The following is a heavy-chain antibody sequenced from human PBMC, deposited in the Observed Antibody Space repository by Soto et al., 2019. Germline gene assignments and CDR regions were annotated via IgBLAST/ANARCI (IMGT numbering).Heavy chain of an antibody. J-gene: IGHJ5*02. V-gene: IGHV1-69*04. CDR3: AGDPDSHYNDSHASSYP. CDR2: IIPIIGII. CDR1: GGTFSTYT. D-gene: IGHD4-4*01. Sequence: AASVKVSCKASGGTFSTYTITWVRQAPGQGLEWMGRIIPIIGIINYAQKFQGRVTISADKFTGTAYMELTGLRSDDTAVYYCAGDPDSHYNDSHASSYPWGQGTLVTVSS.